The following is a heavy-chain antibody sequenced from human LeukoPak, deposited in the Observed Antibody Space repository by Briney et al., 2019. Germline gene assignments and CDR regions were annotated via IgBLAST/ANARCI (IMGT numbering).Heavy chain of an antibody. CDR3: ARLTPDCSTTSCDYYYYGMDV. V-gene: IGHV4-59*02. J-gene: IGHJ6*02. D-gene: IGHD2-2*01. CDR2: INYSGST. Sequence: SETLSLTCTVSRGSVSTYYWSWLRQPPGKGLEWIGYINYSGSTNYNPSLKSRVTISLDTSKIQFSLKLSSVTAADTAVYYCARLTPDCSTTSCDYYYYGMDVWGQGTTVTVSS. CDR1: RGSVSTYY.